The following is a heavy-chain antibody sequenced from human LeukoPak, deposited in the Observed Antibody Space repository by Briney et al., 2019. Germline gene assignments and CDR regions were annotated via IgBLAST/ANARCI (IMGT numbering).Heavy chain of an antibody. J-gene: IGHJ3*02. CDR2: IYYSGST. Sequence: PSETLSLTCTVSGGSISSSSFYWGWIRQPPGKGLEWIGSIYYSGSTYYNTSLKSRVTISVDTSKNQFSLKLSSVTAADTAVYYCASPSDILTGLSAFDIWGQGTMVTVSS. CDR3: ASPSDILTGLSAFDI. CDR1: GGSISSSSFY. D-gene: IGHD3-9*01. V-gene: IGHV4-39*01.